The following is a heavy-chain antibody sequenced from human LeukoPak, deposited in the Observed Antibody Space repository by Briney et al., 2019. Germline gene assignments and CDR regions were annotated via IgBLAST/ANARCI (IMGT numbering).Heavy chain of an antibody. CDR3: AREGGRAVPGRFDQ. J-gene: IGHJ4*02. CDR1: GINFRSSG. Sequence: PGGSLRLSCAASGINFRSSGMHWVRQAPGKGLEWVTFIQNDGSDKYYAASVKGRFTISRETSKNTVYLHMSSLRADDTALYYCAREGGRAVPGRFDQWGQGTLVTVSS. CDR2: IQNDGSDK. D-gene: IGHD6-13*01. V-gene: IGHV3-30*02.